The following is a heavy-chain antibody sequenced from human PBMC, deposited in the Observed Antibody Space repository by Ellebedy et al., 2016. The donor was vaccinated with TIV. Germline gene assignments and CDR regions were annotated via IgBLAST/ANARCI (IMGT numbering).Heavy chain of an antibody. V-gene: IGHV1-2*02. CDR3: ARDPGGGSYGDY. CDR1: GYTFTGYY. CDR2: INPNSGGT. D-gene: IGHD1-26*01. J-gene: IGHJ4*02. Sequence: AASVKVSCKASGYTFTGYYMHWVRQAPGQGLEWMGWINPNSGGTNYAQKFQGRVTMTRDTSISTAYMELRSLRSDDTAVYYSARDPGGGSYGDYWGQGTLVTVSS.